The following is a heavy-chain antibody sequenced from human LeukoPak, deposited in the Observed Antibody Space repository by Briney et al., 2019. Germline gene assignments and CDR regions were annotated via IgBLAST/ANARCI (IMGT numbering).Heavy chain of an antibody. V-gene: IGHV4-31*03. CDR3: ATGFPGYCSSTSCYGL. CDR1: GGSISSGGYY. J-gene: IGHJ4*02. CDR2: IYYSGST. D-gene: IGHD2-2*01. Sequence: SETLSLTCTVSGGSISSGGYYCSWIRQHPGKGLEWIGYIYYSGSTYYNPSLKSRVTISVDTSKNQFSLKLSSVTAADTAVYYCATGFPGYCSSTSCYGLWGQGTLVTVSS.